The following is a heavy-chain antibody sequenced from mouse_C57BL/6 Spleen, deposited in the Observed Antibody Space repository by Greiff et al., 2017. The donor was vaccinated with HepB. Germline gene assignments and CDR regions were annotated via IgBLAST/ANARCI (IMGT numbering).Heavy chain of an antibody. V-gene: IGHV1-42*01. CDR3: ARATLYYYAMDY. J-gene: IGHJ4*01. Sequence: VQLKESGPELVKPGASVKISCKASGYSFTGYYMNWVKQSPEKSLEWIGEINPSTGGTTYNQKFKAKATLTVDKSSSTAYMQLKSLTSEDSAVYYCARATLYYYAMDYWGQGTSVTVSS. CDR2: INPSTGGT. D-gene: IGHD6-1*01. CDR1: GYSFTGYY.